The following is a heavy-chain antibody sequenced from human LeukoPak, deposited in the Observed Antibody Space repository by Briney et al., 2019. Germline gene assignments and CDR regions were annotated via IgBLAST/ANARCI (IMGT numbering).Heavy chain of an antibody. CDR1: GGSFSGYY. CDR3: ARGVAVAGTLDY. V-gene: IGHV4-34*01. Sequence: SETLSLTCAVYGGSFSGYYWSWIRQPPGKGLEWIGEINHSGSTNYNPTLKSRVTISVDTSKNQFSLKLSSLTAADTAVFYCARGVAVAGTLDYWRKGSLVHVSS. J-gene: IGHJ4*02. CDR2: INHSGST. D-gene: IGHD6-19*01.